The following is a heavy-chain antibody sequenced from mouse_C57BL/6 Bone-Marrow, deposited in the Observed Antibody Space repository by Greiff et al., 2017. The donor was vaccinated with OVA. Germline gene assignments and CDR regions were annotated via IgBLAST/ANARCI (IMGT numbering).Heavy chain of an antibody. J-gene: IGHJ2*01. Sequence: QVHVKQSGAELARPGASVKLSCKASGYTFTSYGISWVKQRTGQGLEWIGEIYPRSGNTYYNEKFKGKATLTADKSSSTAYMELRSLTSEDSAVYFCARGITTVVADFDYWGQGTTLTVSS. V-gene: IGHV1-81*01. CDR2: IYPRSGNT. CDR3: ARGITTVVADFDY. CDR1: GYTFTSYG. D-gene: IGHD1-1*01.